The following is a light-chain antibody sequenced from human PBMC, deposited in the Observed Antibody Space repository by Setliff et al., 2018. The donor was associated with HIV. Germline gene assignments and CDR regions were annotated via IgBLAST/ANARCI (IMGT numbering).Light chain of an antibody. V-gene: IGLV2-14*03. CDR1: SSDVGGYNY. CDR3: QSYDSSLSGYV. CDR2: DVS. Sequence: QSVLTQPASVSGSPGQSITISCTGNSSDVGGYNYVSWYQHHPGKAPKLMIYDVSKRPSGVSNRFSGSKSGNTASLTISGLQAEDEADYYCQSYDSSLSGYVFGTGTKVTVL. J-gene: IGLJ1*01.